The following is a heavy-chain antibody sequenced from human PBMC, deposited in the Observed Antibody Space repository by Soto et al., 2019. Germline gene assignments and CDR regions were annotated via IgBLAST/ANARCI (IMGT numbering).Heavy chain of an antibody. D-gene: IGHD1-1*01. CDR3: TTLLPGTTGRTYYRYDMDV. Sequence: GGSLRLSCAASGFTFSNAWMSWVRQAPGKGLEWVGRIKSNTDGGTTDYAAPGEGRFTNSRDDSKNTLYLQMTSLKTEDTAVYYCTTLLPGTTGRTYYRYDMDVWGKGTTVTVSS. J-gene: IGHJ6*03. V-gene: IGHV3-15*01. CDR2: IKSNTDGGTT. CDR1: GFTFSNAW.